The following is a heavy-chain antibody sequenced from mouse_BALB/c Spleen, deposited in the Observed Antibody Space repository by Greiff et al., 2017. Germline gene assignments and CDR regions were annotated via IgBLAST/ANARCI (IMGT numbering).Heavy chain of an antibody. CDR3: ARERYDDAMDY. Sequence: EVMLVESGGGLVQPGGSRKLSCAASGFTFSSFGMHWVRQAPEKGLEWVAYISSGSSTIYYADTVKGRFTISRDNPKNTLFLQMTSLRSEDTAMYYCARERYDDAMDYWGQGTSVTVSS. CDR2: ISSGSSTI. CDR1: GFTFSSFG. D-gene: IGHD2-14*01. V-gene: IGHV5-17*02. J-gene: IGHJ4*01.